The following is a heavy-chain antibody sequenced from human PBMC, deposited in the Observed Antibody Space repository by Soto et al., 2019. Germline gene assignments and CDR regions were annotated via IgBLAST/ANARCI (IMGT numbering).Heavy chain of an antibody. V-gene: IGHV1-8*01. Sequence: ASVKVSCKASGYTFTSYDINWVRQATGQGLEWMGWMNPNSGNTGYAQKFQGRVTMTRNTSISTAYMELSSLRSEDTAVYYCARGKDLDYYYYYYMDVWGKGTTVTVSS. CDR1: GYTFTSYD. CDR3: ARGKDLDYYYYYYMDV. CDR2: MNPNSGNT. J-gene: IGHJ6*03.